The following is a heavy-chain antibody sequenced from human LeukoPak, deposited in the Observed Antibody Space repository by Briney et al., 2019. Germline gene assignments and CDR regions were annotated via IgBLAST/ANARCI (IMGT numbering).Heavy chain of an antibody. CDR1: GYSISSGYY. CDR3: ARGRITIFGVVRRGAFDI. V-gene: IGHV4-38-2*02. D-gene: IGHD3-3*01. J-gene: IGHJ3*02. CDR2: IYHSGST. Sequence: PSETLSLTCTVSGYSISSGYYWGWIRPPPGKGLEWIGSIYHSGSTYYNPSLKSRVAISVDTSKNQFSLKLSSVTAADTAVYYCARGRITIFGVVRRGAFDIWAKGQWSPSRQ.